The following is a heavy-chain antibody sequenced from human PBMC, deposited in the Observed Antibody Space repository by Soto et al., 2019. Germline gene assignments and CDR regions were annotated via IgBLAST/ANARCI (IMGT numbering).Heavy chain of an antibody. Sequence: QVQLQESGPGLVKPSQTLSLTCTVSGGSISSGGYYWSWIRQHPGKGLEWIGYIYYSGSTYYNPSLNSRVTISVDTSKNQFSLKLSSVTAADTAVYYCARVASSPYLPAAGCWFDPWGQGTLVTVSS. J-gene: IGHJ5*02. CDR3: ARVASSPYLPAAGCWFDP. CDR2: IYYSGST. CDR1: GGSISSGGYY. D-gene: IGHD2-2*01. V-gene: IGHV4-31*03.